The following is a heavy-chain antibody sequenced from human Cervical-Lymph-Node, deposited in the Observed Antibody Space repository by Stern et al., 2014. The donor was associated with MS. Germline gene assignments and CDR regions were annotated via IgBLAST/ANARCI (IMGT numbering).Heavy chain of an antibody. CDR2: INPSGDRA. Sequence: VQLVESGAEVKKPGASVKVSCKASGYSFTSHYMHWVRQAPGQGLEWVGIINPSGDRASYAQNLQGRVTMTRNTSTSTVYMELSSLRSEDTAVYYCASGTGSKRPTGNYWGQGTLVTVSS. CDR3: ASGTGSKRPTGNY. J-gene: IGHJ4*02. V-gene: IGHV1-46*01. CDR1: GYSFTSHY. D-gene: IGHD3/OR15-3a*01.